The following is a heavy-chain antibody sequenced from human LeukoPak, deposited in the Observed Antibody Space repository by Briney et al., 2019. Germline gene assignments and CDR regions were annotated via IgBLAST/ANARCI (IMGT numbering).Heavy chain of an antibody. D-gene: IGHD1-26*01. V-gene: IGHV1-18*01. J-gene: IGHJ6*03. CDR2: ISAYNGNT. CDR3: ARGIVGATYYYYYYYMDV. Sequence: ASVKVSCKASGYTFTSYGISWVRQAPGQGLEWMGWISAYNGNTNYAQKLQGRVTMTTDTSTSTAYIELRSLRSDDTAVYYCARGIVGATYYYYYYYMDVWGKGTTVTVSS. CDR1: GYTFTSYG.